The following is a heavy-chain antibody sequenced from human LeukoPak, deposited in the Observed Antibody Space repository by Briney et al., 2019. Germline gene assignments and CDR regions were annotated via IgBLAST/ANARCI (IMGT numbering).Heavy chain of an antibody. Sequence: GGSLRLSCAASGFTFSSYSMNWVRQAPGKGLEWVSSISSSSSYIYYADSLKGRFTISRDNAKNSLYLQMHTLRAEDTAVYYCARGNWNYGGSIDYWGQGTLVTVSS. CDR1: GFTFSSYS. V-gene: IGHV3-21*01. CDR2: ISSSSSYI. D-gene: IGHD1-7*01. CDR3: ARGNWNYGGSIDY. J-gene: IGHJ4*02.